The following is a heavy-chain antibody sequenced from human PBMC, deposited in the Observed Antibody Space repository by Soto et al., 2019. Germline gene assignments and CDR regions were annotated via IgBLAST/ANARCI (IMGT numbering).Heavy chain of an antibody. V-gene: IGHV3-33*06. CDR2: IWYDGSNT. Sequence: PGGSLRLSCAASGFTFSSYGMHWVRQAPGKGLEWVAAIWYDGSNTYYADSVKGRFTISRDSSKNTLYLQMGSLRAEDTAVYYCAKEGWLLEGLDYWGQGTLVTVSS. CDR1: GFTFSSYG. CDR3: AKEGWLLEGLDY. D-gene: IGHD3-22*01. J-gene: IGHJ4*02.